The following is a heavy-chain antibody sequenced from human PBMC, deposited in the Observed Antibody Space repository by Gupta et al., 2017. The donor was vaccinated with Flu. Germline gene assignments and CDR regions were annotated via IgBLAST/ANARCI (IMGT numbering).Heavy chain of an antibody. CDR1: GFSFSSYG. J-gene: IGHJ6*02. V-gene: IGHV3-33*01. CDR3: ARDDGYYGMDV. Sequence: QVQLVESGGGVVQPGRSLRLSCAASGFSFSSYGMHWVRQAPGKGLEWVAVIWYDGSKKYYADSVKGRFTISRDNSKNTLYLQMNSLRAEDTAVYYCARDDGYYGMDVWGQGTTVTVPS. CDR2: IWYDGSKK.